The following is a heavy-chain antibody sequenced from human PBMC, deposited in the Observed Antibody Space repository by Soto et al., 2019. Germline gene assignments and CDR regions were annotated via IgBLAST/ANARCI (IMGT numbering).Heavy chain of an antibody. CDR3: AKDRLGGYDYGFCHY. V-gene: IGHV3-23*01. CDR1: GFTFSSYA. J-gene: IGHJ4*02. CDR2: ISGSGGST. Sequence: HPGGSLRLSCVGSGFTFSSYAMSWVRQAPGKGLEWVSAISGSGGSTYYADSVKGRFTISRDNSKNTLYLQMNSLRAEDTAVYYCAKDRLGGYDYGFCHYWGQGTLVTVSS. D-gene: IGHD5-12*01.